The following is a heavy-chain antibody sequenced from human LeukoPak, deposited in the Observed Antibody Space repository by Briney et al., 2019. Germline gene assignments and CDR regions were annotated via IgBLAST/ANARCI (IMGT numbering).Heavy chain of an antibody. CDR3: ARDHNYAFDN. Sequence: GGSLRLSCTASGFPFIEYSMNWVRQAPGKGLEWISYIGIDSGNTKYADSVRGRFTISADKAKNSLYLQMNSLRVEDTAVYYCARDHNYAFDNWGQGTLVSVAS. CDR2: IGIDSGNT. V-gene: IGHV3-48*01. CDR1: GFPFIEYS. D-gene: IGHD1-1*01. J-gene: IGHJ4*02.